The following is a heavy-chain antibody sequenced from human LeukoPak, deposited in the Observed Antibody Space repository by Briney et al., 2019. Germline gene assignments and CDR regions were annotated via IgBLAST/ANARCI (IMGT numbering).Heavy chain of an antibody. D-gene: IGHD3-16*02. CDR3: ARDAPHDDYLWESYRYTSYYFDY. CDR2: INPNSGDT. V-gene: IGHV1-2*02. Sequence: ASVKVSCKTSGYSFTAYYMHWLRQAPGQGLEWMGLINPNSGDTNYAQKFQGRVTMTRDTSISTVYMELSSLRSDDTAVYYCARDAPHDDYLWESYRYTSYYFDYWGQGPLVSVSS. J-gene: IGHJ4*02. CDR1: GYSFTAYY.